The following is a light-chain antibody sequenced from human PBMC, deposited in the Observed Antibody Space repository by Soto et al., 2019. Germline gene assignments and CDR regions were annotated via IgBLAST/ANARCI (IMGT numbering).Light chain of an antibody. Sequence: QMTQSPSSLSASVGEKIIITCRASRDVGSDVSWYQQKPGQAPKLLIYAASNLYTGVPSRFSGSRSGTEFTLTISSLQPEDFASYYCLQDYGDSWTFGQGTTVDIE. J-gene: IGKJ1*01. CDR2: AAS. V-gene: IGKV1-6*01. CDR3: LQDYGDSWT. CDR1: RDVGSD.